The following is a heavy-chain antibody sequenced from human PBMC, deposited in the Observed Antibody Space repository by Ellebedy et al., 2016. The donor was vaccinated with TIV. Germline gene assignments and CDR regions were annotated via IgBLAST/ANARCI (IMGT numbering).Heavy chain of an antibody. D-gene: IGHD4-17*01. J-gene: IGHJ4*02. CDR3: AKSRTTMTTSFDY. CDR2: ISNTGSRT. Sequence: GESLKISCAASGFTFSSYAMSWVRQAPGKGLEWVSTISNTGSRTYYADSVEGRFIISRDKSKNTLYLQMNSLRAEDTAVYYCAKSRTTMTTSFDYWGQGTLVTVSS. V-gene: IGHV3-23*01. CDR1: GFTFSSYA.